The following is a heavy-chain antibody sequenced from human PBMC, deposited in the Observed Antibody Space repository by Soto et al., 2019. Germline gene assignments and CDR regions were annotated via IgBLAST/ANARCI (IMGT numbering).Heavy chain of an antibody. V-gene: IGHV3-23*01. Sequence: SGFTFSSYAMSWVRQAPGKGLEWVSAISGSGGSTYYADSVKGRFTISRDNSKNTLYLQMNSLRAEDTAVYYCAKGGTTSGSYYFDYWGQGTLVTVSS. CDR1: GFTFSSYA. CDR3: AKGGTTSGSYYFDY. J-gene: IGHJ4*02. D-gene: IGHD1-26*01. CDR2: ISGSGGST.